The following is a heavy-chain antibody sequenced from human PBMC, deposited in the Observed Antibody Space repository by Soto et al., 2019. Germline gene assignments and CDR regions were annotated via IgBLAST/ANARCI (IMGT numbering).Heavy chain of an antibody. CDR2: ISAYNGNT. V-gene: IGHV1-18*04. CDR1: GYTFTSYG. D-gene: IGHD4-17*01. CDR3: ARDVATVTVAYYYGMDV. J-gene: IGHJ6*02. Sequence: ASVKVSCKASGYTFTSYGISWVRQAPGQGLEWMGWISAYNGNTNYAQKLQGRVTMTTDTSTSTAYMELRSLRSDDTAVYYCARDVATVTVAYYYGMDVWGQGTTVTVYS.